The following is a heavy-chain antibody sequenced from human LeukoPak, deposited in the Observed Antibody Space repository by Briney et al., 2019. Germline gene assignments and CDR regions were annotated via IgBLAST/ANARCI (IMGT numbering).Heavy chain of an antibody. J-gene: IGHJ4*02. Sequence: GGSLRLSCAASGFTFRSYGMHRVRQAPGKGLEWVAFIRYDGTKKNYADSAKGRFTISGDNSKNTVYLEVSSLRAEDTAVYYCAKDPGGEVLPDYWGQGTLVTVSS. CDR3: AKDPGGEVLPDY. CDR2: IRYDGTKK. D-gene: IGHD1-26*01. V-gene: IGHV3-30*02. CDR1: GFTFRSYG.